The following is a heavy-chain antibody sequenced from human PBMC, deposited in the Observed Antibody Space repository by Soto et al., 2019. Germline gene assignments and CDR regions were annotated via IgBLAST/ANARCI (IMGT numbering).Heavy chain of an antibody. J-gene: IGHJ5*02. D-gene: IGHD3-16*01. CDR2: IYDTVTT. CDR1: GGSLSSNEW. CDR3: ARSGPFCLGP. Sequence: QVQLQESGPGLVKPSGTLSLTCAISGGSLSSNEWWSWVRQPPGKGLEWIGEIYDTVTTNYNPSLKSTVTISLDQSKTQFSLKLTSLSAADTAVYYCARSGPFCLGPWGQGTLVTVSS. V-gene: IGHV4-4*02.